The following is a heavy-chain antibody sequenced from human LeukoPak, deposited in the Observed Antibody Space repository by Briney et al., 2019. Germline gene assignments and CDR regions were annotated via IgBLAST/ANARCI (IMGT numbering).Heavy chain of an antibody. V-gene: IGHV3-53*01. CDR1: GFTVSSNY. D-gene: IGHD6-19*01. CDR2: IYSGGST. CDR3: ARGVAVAGTEEFFDY. J-gene: IGHJ4*02. Sequence: GGSLRLSCAASGFTVSSNYMSWVRQAPGKGLEWVSVIYSGGSTYYADSVKGRFTISRDNSKNTLYLQMNSPRAEDTAVYYCARGVAVAGTEEFFDYWGQGTLVTVSS.